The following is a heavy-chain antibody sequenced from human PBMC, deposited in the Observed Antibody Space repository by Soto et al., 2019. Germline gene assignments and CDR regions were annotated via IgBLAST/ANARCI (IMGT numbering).Heavy chain of an antibody. J-gene: IGHJ4*02. Sequence: QVQLQESGPGLVKPSQTLSLTCTVSGGSIRSGGYYWSWIRQHPGKGLEWIGYIYYSGSTYYNPSLKSRVTISVDTSKNQFSLKLSSVTAADTAVYYCAREMGNVPGGDYWGQGTLVTVSS. CDR1: GGSIRSGGYY. CDR3: AREMGNVPGGDY. D-gene: IGHD1-1*01. CDR2: IYYSGST. V-gene: IGHV4-31*03.